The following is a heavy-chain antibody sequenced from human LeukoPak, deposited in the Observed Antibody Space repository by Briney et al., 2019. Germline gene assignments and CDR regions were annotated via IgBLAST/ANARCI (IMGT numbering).Heavy chain of an antibody. J-gene: IGHJ5*02. CDR3: ARPRIPRSGGWFDP. CDR2: INHSGST. Sequence: SETLSLTCAVYGGSLSGYYWSWIRQPPGKGLEWIGEINHSGSTNYNPSLKSRVTISVDTSKNQFSLKLSSVTAADTAVYYCARPRIPRSGGWFDPWGQGTLVTVSS. D-gene: IGHD3-10*01. CDR1: GGSLSGYY. V-gene: IGHV4-34*01.